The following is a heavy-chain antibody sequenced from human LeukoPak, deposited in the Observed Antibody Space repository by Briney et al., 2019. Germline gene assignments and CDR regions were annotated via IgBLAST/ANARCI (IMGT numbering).Heavy chain of an antibody. CDR3: ARGSGGVLRYFDWLGHPNHLTLDY. Sequence: SVKVSRKASGGTFSSYAISWVRQAPGQGLEWMGGSIPIFGTANYAQKFQGRVTITADESTSTAYMELSSLRSEDTAVYYCARGSGGVLRYFDWLGHPNHLTLDYWGQGTLVTVSS. V-gene: IGHV1-69*13. D-gene: IGHD3-9*01. CDR1: GGTFSSYA. CDR2: SIPIFGTA. J-gene: IGHJ4*02.